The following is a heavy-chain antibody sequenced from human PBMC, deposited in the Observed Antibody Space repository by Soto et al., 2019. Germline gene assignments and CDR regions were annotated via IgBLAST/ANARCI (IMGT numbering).Heavy chain of an antibody. D-gene: IGHD3-22*01. Sequence: GGSLRLSCAASGFTFSNYAMHWVRQAPGKGLEWVAFIWYDETNKYYGDSVKGRFTTSRDNSKNTLYLYMNSLGAEDTAVYFCARRFIKGQALTMIDYWGQGTLVTVSS. CDR1: GFTFSNYA. CDR3: ARRFIKGQALTMIDY. CDR2: IWYDETNK. J-gene: IGHJ4*02. V-gene: IGHV3-33*01.